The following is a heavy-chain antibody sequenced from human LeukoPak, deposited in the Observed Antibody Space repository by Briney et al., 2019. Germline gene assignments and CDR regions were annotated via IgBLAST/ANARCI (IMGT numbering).Heavy chain of an antibody. CDR1: GGSISSSSYY. J-gene: IGHJ5*02. Sequence: PSETLSLTCTVSGGSISSSSYYWGWIRQPPGKGLEWIGSIYYSESTYYNPSLKSRVTISVDTSKNQFSLKLSSVTAADTAVYYCARHQWATVIPYNWFDPWGQGTLVTVSS. V-gene: IGHV4-39*01. CDR2: IYYSEST. D-gene: IGHD4-11*01. CDR3: ARHQWATVIPYNWFDP.